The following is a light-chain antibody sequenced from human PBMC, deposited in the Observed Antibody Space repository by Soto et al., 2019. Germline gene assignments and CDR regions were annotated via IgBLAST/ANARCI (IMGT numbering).Light chain of an antibody. CDR2: EVY. V-gene: IGLV2-8*01. Sequence: QSALTQPPSASGSPGQSVTISCTGTSSDVGGYNYVSWYQQHPGKAPKLIIYEVYKRPSGVPDRVSGSKSGNTAALTVSGLQAEDEADYYCSSYVGTNSYVFGTGTKLTVL. CDR1: SSDVGGYNY. CDR3: SSYVGTNSYV. J-gene: IGLJ1*01.